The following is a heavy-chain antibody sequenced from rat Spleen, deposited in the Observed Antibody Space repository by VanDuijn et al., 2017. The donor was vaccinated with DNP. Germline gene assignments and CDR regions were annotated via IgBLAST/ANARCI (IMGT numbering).Heavy chain of an antibody. D-gene: IGHD4-3*01. CDR1: GYSITSDY. J-gene: IGHJ2*01. CDR3: ARSDNSGSKWNY. CDR2: ISYSGRT. Sequence: EVQLQESGPGLVKPSQSLSLTCSVTGYSITSDYWGWIRKFTGNKMAWIGHISYSGRTTYNPSLKSRISISRDTSKNQFFLQVNSVTTEDTATYYCARSDNSGSKWNYWGHGVMVTVSS. V-gene: IGHV3-1*01.